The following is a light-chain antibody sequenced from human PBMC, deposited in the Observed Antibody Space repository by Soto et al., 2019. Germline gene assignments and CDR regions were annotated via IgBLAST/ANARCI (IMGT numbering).Light chain of an antibody. V-gene: IGKV1-6*01. J-gene: IGKJ4*01. CDR2: ATS. CDR1: QDTRSD. CDR3: LQDYSYPLT. Sequence: AIQMTQFPAPLSASPGARVTITWRASQDTRSDLGWYQQRQGKAPKLLIYATSSLQSGVPSRFSGSGYGTDFNLTISSLQTEDFATYYCLQDYSYPLTFGGGTKVDIK.